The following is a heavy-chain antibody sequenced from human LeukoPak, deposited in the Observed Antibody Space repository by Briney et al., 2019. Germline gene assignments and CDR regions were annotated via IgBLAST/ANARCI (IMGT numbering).Heavy chain of an antibody. J-gene: IGHJ4*02. D-gene: IGHD3-9*01. V-gene: IGHV3-64D*06. CDR1: GFTFSNHF. CDR2: IGPNGAST. Sequence: GSLRLSCSTSGFTFSNHFMHWVRQAPGKGLEYVSSIGPNGASTLYADSVKGRFTISRDNSKSALYLQLTSLRLEDTALYYCVKDLTGTWSFDYWGQGTLVTVSS. CDR3: VKDLTGTWSFDY.